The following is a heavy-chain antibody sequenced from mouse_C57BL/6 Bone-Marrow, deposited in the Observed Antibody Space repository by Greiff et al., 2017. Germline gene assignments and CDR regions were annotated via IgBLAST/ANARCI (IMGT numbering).Heavy chain of an antibody. CDR2: IYPGSGST. CDR1: GYTFTSYW. J-gene: IGHJ3*01. D-gene: IGHD2-1*01. V-gene: IGHV1-55*01. CDR3: AREEIYYGNFAWFAD. Sequence: QVQLKQPGAELVKPGASVKMSCKASGYTFTSYWITWVKQRPGQGLEWIGDIYPGSGSTNYNEKFKSKATLTVDTSSSTAYMQLSSLTSEDSAVDYCAREEIYYGNFAWFADWGQGTLVTVSA.